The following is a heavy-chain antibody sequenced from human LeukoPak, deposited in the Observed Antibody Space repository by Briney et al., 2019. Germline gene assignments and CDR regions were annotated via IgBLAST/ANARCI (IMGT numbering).Heavy chain of an antibody. D-gene: IGHD1-14*01. V-gene: IGHV4-39*01. CDR2: IYSGGMT. CDR1: GGYISSGDYY. Sequence: SETLSLTCTVTGGYISSGDYYCRSLRQPPGKGLEWIASIYSGGMTFYSPSLKSRLTISADTSRNHFSLRLSSVTAADTALYFCARHFDHPTAYFDSWGQGSLVTVSS. J-gene: IGHJ4*02. CDR3: ARHFDHPTAYFDS.